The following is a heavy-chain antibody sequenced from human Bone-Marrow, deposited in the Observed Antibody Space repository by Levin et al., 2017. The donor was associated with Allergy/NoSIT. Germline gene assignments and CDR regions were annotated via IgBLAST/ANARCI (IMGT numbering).Heavy chain of an antibody. J-gene: IGHJ3*01. V-gene: IGHV5-51*01. CDR1: GYRFTSYW. CDR3: AKRRDSGYYYEDPDALDL. Sequence: GESLKISCKASGYRFTSYWIGWVRQMPGKGLEWMGIVFPGNSEIRYSPSFQGEVTLSADKSISTAYLQWSSLKASDTAIYYCAKRRDSGYYYEDPDALDLWGQGTMVTVSS. D-gene: IGHD3-22*01. CDR2: VFPGNSEI.